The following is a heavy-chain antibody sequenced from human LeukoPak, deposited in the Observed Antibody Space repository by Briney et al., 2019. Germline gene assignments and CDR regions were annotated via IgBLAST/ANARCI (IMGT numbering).Heavy chain of an antibody. J-gene: IGHJ4*02. Sequence: SETLSLTCAVYGASFSDYYWSWTRQPPGKGLEWIGEINHGGSTNYNPSLKSRVTISVDTSKSQFSLTLTSVTAADTAVYYCARSYSTSWYYWGQGTLVTVSS. CDR2: INHGGST. V-gene: IGHV4-34*01. CDR3: ARSYSTSWYY. D-gene: IGHD6-13*01. CDR1: GASFSDYY.